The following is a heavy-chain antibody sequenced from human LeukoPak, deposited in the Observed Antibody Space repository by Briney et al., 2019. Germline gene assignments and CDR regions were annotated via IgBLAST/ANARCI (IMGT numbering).Heavy chain of an antibody. Sequence: GGSLRLSCAPSGFSFSTYWMSWVRQAPGKWLEWVANIKEDGRQKLYLDSVKGRFTISRDNAKNSLYLQMDSLRVEDTAVYYCARDLDYWGQGTPVTVSS. J-gene: IGHJ4*02. CDR3: ARDLDY. CDR2: IKEDGRQK. V-gene: IGHV3-7*04. CDR1: GFSFSTYW.